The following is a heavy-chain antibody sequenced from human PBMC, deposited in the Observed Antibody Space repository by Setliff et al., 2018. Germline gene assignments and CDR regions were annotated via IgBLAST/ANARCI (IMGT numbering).Heavy chain of an antibody. CDR2: ISAHTGKT. CDR3: ARSYDSGFYHQRDAYDI. V-gene: IGHV1-18*01. CDR1: GYTFSDYG. D-gene: IGHD3-22*01. Sequence: GASVKVSCKTSGYTFSDYGIAWVRQAPGQGLEWMGWISAHTGKTYYGQKLHGRLTLTTDPSTNTAYMELRSLGSDATAVYYCARSYDSGFYHQRDAYDIWGQGTMVTVS. J-gene: IGHJ3*02.